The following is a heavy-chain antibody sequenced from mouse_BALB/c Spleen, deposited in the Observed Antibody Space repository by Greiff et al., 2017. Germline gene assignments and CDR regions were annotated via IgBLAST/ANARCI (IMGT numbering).Heavy chain of an antibody. D-gene: IGHD3-1*01. CDR1: GYSITSDYA. V-gene: IGHV3-2*02. J-gene: IGHJ4*01. CDR2: ISYSGST. Sequence: DVKLVESGPGLVKPSQSLSLTCTVTGYSITSDYAWNWIRQFPGNKLEWMGYISYSGSTSYNPSLKSRISITRDTSKNQFFLQLNSVTTEDTATYYCARQLGLRGFYAMDYWGQGTSVTVSS. CDR3: ARQLGLRGFYAMDY.